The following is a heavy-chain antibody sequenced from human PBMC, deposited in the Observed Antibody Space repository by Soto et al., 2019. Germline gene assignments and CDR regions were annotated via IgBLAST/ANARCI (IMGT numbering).Heavy chain of an antibody. CDR1: GFTFSSSG. D-gene: IGHD6-6*01. CDR2: ISYDGSNK. J-gene: IGHJ6*02. Sequence: QVQLVESGGGVVQPGRSLRLSCAASGFTFSSSGMHWVRQAPGKGLEWVAVISYDGSNKYYADSVKGRFTISRDNSKNTLYLQMNSLRAEDTAVYYCAKDQGSSSVVLDYYYGMDVWGQGTTVTVSS. CDR3: AKDQGSSSVVLDYYYGMDV. V-gene: IGHV3-30*18.